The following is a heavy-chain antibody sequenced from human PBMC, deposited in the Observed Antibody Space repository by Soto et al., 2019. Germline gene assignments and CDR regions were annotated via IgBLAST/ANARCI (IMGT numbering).Heavy chain of an antibody. CDR1: GFSLSTSGVG. CDR2: IYWNDDK. Sequence: PTLVNPTQTLTLTCTFSGFSLSTSGVGVGWIRQPPGKALEWLALIYWNDDKRYSPSLKSRLTITKDTSKNQVVLTMTNMDPVDTATYYCARFSLVGATAHFDYWGQGTLVTVSS. J-gene: IGHJ4*02. V-gene: IGHV2-5*01. CDR3: ARFSLVGATAHFDY. D-gene: IGHD1-26*01.